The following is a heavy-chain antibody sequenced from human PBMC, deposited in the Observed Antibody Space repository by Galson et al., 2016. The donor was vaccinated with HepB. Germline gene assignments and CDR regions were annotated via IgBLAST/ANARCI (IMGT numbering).Heavy chain of an antibody. CDR1: GFAFSVYG. J-gene: IGHJ3*02. Sequence: SLRLSCAASGFAFSVYGMTWVRQAPGKGLEWVSTVGTGHFTHYADSVKGRFIVSRDNSENTLYLQMNSLRADDTALYFCAREGYSSGHCGAFDIWGRGTVGAVSS. CDR3: AREGYSSGHCGAFDI. CDR2: VGTGHFT. V-gene: IGHV3-23*01. D-gene: IGHD6-19*01.